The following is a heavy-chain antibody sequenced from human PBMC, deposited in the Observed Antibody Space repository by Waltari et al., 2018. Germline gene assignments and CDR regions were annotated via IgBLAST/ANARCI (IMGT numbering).Heavy chain of an antibody. V-gene: IGHV4-59*01. CDR3: ARGLLPMITFGGVNNYFDY. Sequence: QVQLQESGPGLVKPSETLSLTCTVSGGSLSSYYWGWIRQPPGQGLEWIGYIYYSGSTHYNPSLKSRVTISLDTSKNQFSLKLSSVTAADTAVYYCARGLLPMITFGGVNNYFDYWGQGTLVTVSS. J-gene: IGHJ4*02. CDR1: GGSLSSYY. D-gene: IGHD3-16*01. CDR2: IYYSGST.